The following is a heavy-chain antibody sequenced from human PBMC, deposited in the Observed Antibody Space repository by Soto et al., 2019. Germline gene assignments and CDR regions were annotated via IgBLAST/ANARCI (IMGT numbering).Heavy chain of an antibody. V-gene: IGHV4-31*03. J-gene: IGHJ5*02. CDR1: GDSISRGGYY. Sequence: QVQPQESGPGLVKPSQTLSLTCTVSGDSISRGGYYWNWLRQHPRNGLEWIGYIYHSGSTNYNPSLKSRVPISVDTSKNQLSLELSNVTAADTAVYYCARDGAGAYGLGWFDPWGQGILVTVSS. D-gene: IGHD2-21*01. CDR3: ARDGAGAYGLGWFDP. CDR2: IYHSGST.